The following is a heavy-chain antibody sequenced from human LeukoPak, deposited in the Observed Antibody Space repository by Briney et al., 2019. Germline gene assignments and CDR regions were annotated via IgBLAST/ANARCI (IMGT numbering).Heavy chain of an antibody. D-gene: IGHD1-1*01. V-gene: IGHV1-8*01. CDR3: ARGGRHDAFDI. CDR1: GYTFTSYD. J-gene: IGHJ3*02. CDR2: MNPNSGNT. Sequence: VASVKVSCKASGYTFTSYDINWVRQATGQGLEWMGWMNPNSGNTGYAQKFQGRVTMTRNTSISTAYMELSRLRSDDTAVYYCARGGRHDAFDIWGQGTMVTVSS.